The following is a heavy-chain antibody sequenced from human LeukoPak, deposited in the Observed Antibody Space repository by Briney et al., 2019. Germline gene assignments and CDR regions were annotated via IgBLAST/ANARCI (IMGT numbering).Heavy chain of an antibody. CDR1: GFTFSSYS. CDR2: ISSSSSYT. D-gene: IGHD1-26*01. Sequence: PGGSLRLSCAASGFTFSSYSMNWVRQAPGKGLEWVSSISSSSSYTYYADSVKGRFTISRDNAKNSLYLQMNSLRAEDTAVYYCARDEEWSYSYWGQGTLVTVPS. J-gene: IGHJ4*02. CDR3: ARDEEWSYSY. V-gene: IGHV3-21*01.